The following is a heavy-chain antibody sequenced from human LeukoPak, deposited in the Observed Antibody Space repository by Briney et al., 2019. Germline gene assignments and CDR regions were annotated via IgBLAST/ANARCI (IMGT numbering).Heavy chain of an antibody. CDR3: ARLTHYDFWSGYLPYYYYYGMDV. J-gene: IGHJ6*02. CDR2: IDPSDSYT. V-gene: IGHV5-10-1*01. CDR1: GYSFTSYW. Sequence: GESLQISCQGSGYSFTSYWISWVRQMPGKGLEWMGRIDPSDSYTNYSPSFQGHVTISADKSISTAYLQWSSLKASDTAMYYCARLTHYDFWSGYLPYYYYYGMDVWGQGTTVTVSS. D-gene: IGHD3-3*01.